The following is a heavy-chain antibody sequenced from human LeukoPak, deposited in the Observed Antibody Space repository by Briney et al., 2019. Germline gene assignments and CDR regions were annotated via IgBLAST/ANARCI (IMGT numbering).Heavy chain of an antibody. CDR3: ARRLPTDSYYMDV. V-gene: IGHV3-48*01. Sequence: GGSLRLSCAASGFTFSSYSMNWVRQAPGKGLEWVSYISSSSSTIYYADSVKGRFTISRDNAKNSLYLQMNSLRAEDTAVYYCARRLPTDSYYMDVWGKGTTVTVSS. J-gene: IGHJ6*03. CDR1: GFTFSSYS. CDR2: ISSSSSTI. D-gene: IGHD4-11*01.